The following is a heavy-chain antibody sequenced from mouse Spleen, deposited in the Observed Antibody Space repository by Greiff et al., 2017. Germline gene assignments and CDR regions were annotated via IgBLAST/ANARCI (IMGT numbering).Heavy chain of an antibody. D-gene: IGHD2-4*01. CDR1: GFNIKDDY. CDR3: TTGYDYESWFAY. CDR2: IDPENGDT. Sequence: VQLQQSGAELVRPGASVKLSCTASGFNIKDDYMHWVKQRPEQGLEWIGWIDPENGDTEYASKFQGKATITADTSSNTAYLQLSSLTSEDTAVYYCTTGYDYESWFAYWGQGTLVTVSA. J-gene: IGHJ3*01. V-gene: IGHV14-4*01.